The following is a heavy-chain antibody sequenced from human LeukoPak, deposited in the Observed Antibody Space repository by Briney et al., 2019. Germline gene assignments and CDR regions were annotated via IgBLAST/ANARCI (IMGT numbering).Heavy chain of an antibody. CDR1: GYTFTSYD. CDR2: MNPNSGNT. Sequence: ASVKVSCKASGYTFTSYDINWVRQATGQGLEWMGWMNPNSGNTGYAQKFQGRVTMTRNTSISTAYMELSCLRSEDTAAYYCAREFDYGGFDYWGQGALVTVSS. J-gene: IGHJ4*02. CDR3: AREFDYGGFDY. V-gene: IGHV1-8*01. D-gene: IGHD4-17*01.